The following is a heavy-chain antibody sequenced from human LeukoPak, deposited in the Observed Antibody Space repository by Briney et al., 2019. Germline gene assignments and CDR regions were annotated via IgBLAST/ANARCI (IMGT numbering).Heavy chain of an antibody. D-gene: IGHD6-19*01. CDR2: SSGSSGAI. J-gene: IGHJ4*02. V-gene: IGHV3-48*01. CDR3: ARGVRIAVAGYIDY. CDR1: GFTFSTYD. Sequence: GGSLRLSCAASGFTFSTYDMNWVRQAPGKGLEWVSCSSGSSGAISYADSVKGRFTISRDNAKNSLYLQMNSLRVEDTAVYYCARGVRIAVAGYIDYWGQGTLVTVSS.